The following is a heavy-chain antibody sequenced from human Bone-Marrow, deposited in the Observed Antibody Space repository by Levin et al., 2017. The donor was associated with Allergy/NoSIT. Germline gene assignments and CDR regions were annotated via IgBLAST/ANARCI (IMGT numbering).Heavy chain of an antibody. Sequence: SQTLSLTCAISGDSVSSTSAAWIWIRQTPSRGLEWLAWTYYRSKWYNDSADSVKSRITINPDTSKNEFSLHLTSVTPEDTAVYYCARAIAVRNHYYYYGIDVWGQGTTVIVSS. D-gene: IGHD6-19*01. CDR3: ARAIAVRNHYYYYGIDV. V-gene: IGHV6-1*01. CDR2: TYYRSKWYN. CDR1: GDSVSSTSAA. J-gene: IGHJ6*02.